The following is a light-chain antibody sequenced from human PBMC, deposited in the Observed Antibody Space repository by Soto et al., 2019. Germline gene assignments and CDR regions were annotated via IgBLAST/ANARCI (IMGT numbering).Light chain of an antibody. Sequence: QSALTQPASVSGSPGQSITISCTGTSSDVGGYNYVSWYQQHPGKAPKLMIYEVSNRPSGVSNRFSGSKSGNTASLTISGLQAEDEAEYYCISYTSSSTPYVFGTGTKLTVL. CDR2: EVS. CDR3: ISYTSSSTPYV. J-gene: IGLJ1*01. V-gene: IGLV2-14*01. CDR1: SSDVGGYNY.